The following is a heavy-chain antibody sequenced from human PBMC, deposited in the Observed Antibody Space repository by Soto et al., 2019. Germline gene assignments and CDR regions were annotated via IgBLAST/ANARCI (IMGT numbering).Heavy chain of an antibody. CDR2: ILFDGNKK. Sequence: QVQLVESGGGVVRPGRSLRLSCSASGFIFSDYAMHWVRQAPGKGMEWVAVILFDGNKKYYADSVKGRFTISRDNSKNALYLHMNSLGAENTAVYYCAKDVSQTISGSYLSSWGQGSLVTVSS. CDR3: AKDVSQTISGSYLSS. D-gene: IGHD1-26*01. V-gene: IGHV3-30*18. CDR1: GFIFSDYA. J-gene: IGHJ5*02.